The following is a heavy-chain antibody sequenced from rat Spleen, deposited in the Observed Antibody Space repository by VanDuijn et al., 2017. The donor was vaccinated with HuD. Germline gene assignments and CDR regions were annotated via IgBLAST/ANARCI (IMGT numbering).Heavy chain of an antibody. J-gene: IGHJ3*01. CDR2: ISSDGGRN. CDR1: GFTFSDYY. Sequence: EVQLVESDGGLVQPGRSLKLSCAASGFTFSDYYMAWVRQAPTKGLEWVATISSDGGRNFYRDSVKGRFTISRDNAKSSLYLQMDSLRSGDKATYYCARYGYNEDWFAYWGQGTLVTVSS. V-gene: IGHV5-29*01. CDR3: ARYGYNEDWFAY. D-gene: IGHD1-9*01.